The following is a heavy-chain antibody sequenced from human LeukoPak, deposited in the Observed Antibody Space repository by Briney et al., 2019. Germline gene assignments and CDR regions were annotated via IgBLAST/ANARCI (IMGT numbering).Heavy chain of an antibody. CDR2: INHSGST. CDR1: GGSFSGYY. Sequence: SETLSLTCAVYGGSFSGYYWSWIRQPPGKGLEWIGEINHSGSTNYNPSLKSRVTMSVDTSKNQFSLKLSSVTAADTAVYYCARDSAMPRDYYYYYGMDVWGQGTTVTVSS. V-gene: IGHV4-34*01. J-gene: IGHJ6*02. D-gene: IGHD2-2*01. CDR3: ARDSAMPRDYYYYYGMDV.